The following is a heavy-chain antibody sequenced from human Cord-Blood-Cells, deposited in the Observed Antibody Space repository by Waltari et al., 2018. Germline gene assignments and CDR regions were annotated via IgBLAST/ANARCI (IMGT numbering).Heavy chain of an antibody. CDR1: GFTFSSYG. D-gene: IGHD7-27*01. CDR3: ARDLWGSDAFDI. J-gene: IGHJ3*02. CDR2: IWYDGSNK. Sequence: QVQLVESGGGVVQPGRSLRLSCAASGFTFSSYGRHWVRQAPGKGLEWVAVIWYDGSNKYYADSVKGRFTISRDNSKNTLYLQMNSLRAEDTAVYYCARDLWGSDAFDIWGQGTMVTVSS. V-gene: IGHV3-33*01.